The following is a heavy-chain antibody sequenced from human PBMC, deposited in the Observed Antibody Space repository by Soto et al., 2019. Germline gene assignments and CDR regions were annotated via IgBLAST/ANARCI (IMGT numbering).Heavy chain of an antibody. V-gene: IGHV1-18*01. J-gene: IGHJ4*02. CDR2: ISAYNGNT. CDR1: GYTFTNYA. D-gene: IGHD6-13*01. CDR3: ARDLAAAGPFDC. Sequence: QVQLVQSGAEVKKPGASVKVSCKASGYTFTNYAFSWVRQAPGQGLEWMGWISAYNGNTNYPQKLQGRVTMTTDTSTSTADMELRSLRSDDTAVYYCARDLAAAGPFDCWGQGTLVNVSS.